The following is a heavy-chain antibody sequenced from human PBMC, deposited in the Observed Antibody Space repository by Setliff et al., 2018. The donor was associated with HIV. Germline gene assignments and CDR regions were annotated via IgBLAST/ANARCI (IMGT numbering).Heavy chain of an antibody. CDR1: GYTFTDYY. D-gene: IGHD3-10*01. Sequence: ASVKVSCKASGYTFTDYYIHWVRQAPGHGLEWMGWVNGHSGDTNYEPKFHGRVTLNRHTSVSTAYLELSRLRSGDTAVYYCARAPANALARDVMRYYWYFDVWRHGTLFTVSS. J-gene: IGHJ2*01. V-gene: IGHV1-2*02. CDR3: ARAPANALARDVMRYYWYFDV. CDR2: VNGHSGDT.